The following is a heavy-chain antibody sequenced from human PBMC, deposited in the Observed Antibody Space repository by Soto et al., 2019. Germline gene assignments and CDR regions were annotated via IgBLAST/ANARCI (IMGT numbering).Heavy chain of an antibody. CDR3: ASNSGYAVAGTPWYFDY. Sequence: SETLSLTCAVSGGSISSGGYSWSWIRQPPGKGLEWIGYIYHSGSTYYNPSLKSRVTISVDRSKNQFSLKLSSVTAADTAVYYCASNSGYAVAGTPWYFDYWGQGTLVTVSS. CDR1: GGSISSGGYS. CDR2: IYHSGST. D-gene: IGHD6-19*01. V-gene: IGHV4-30-2*01. J-gene: IGHJ4*02.